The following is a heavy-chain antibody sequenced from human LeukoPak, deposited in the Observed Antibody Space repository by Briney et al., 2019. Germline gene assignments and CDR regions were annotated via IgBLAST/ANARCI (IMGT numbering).Heavy chain of an antibody. CDR1: GYTFTSYG. J-gene: IGHJ3*02. D-gene: IGHD3-10*01. CDR2: ISAYSGNT. CDR3: ARDLRVDGSGSSAFDI. V-gene: IGHV1-18*01. Sequence: ASVKVSCKASGYTFTSYGISWVRQAPGQGLEWMGWISAYSGNTNYAQKLQGRVTMTTDTSTSTAYMELRSLRSDDTAVYYCARDLRVDGSGSSAFDIWGQGTIVTVSS.